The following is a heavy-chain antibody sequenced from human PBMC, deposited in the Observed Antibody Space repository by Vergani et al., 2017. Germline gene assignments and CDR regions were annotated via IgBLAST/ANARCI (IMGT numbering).Heavy chain of an antibody. J-gene: IGHJ3*02. CDR2: IYYSGST. V-gene: IGHV4-59*01. Sequence: QVQLQESGPGLVKPSETLSLTCTVSGGSISSYYWSWIRQPPGKGLEWIGYIYYSGSTNYNPSLKSRVTISVDTSKNQFSLKLSSVTAADTAVYYCARIWGHYDSSGYYLGAVDDAFDIWGQGTMVTVSS. CDR3: ARIWGHYDSSGYYLGAVDDAFDI. CDR1: GGSISSYY. D-gene: IGHD3-22*01.